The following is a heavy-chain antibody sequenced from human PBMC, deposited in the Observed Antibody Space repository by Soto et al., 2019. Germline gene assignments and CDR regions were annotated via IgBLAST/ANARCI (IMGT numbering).Heavy chain of an antibody. CDR2: ISGSGGST. CDR1: GFTFSSYA. D-gene: IGHD6-19*01. Sequence: GGSLRLSCAASGFTFSSYAMSWVRQAPGKGLEWVSAISGSGGSTYYADSVKGRFTISRDNSKNTLYLQMNSLRAEDTAVYYCAKSNPPRSSDWYRPTGDAFDIWGQGTMVTVSS. CDR3: AKSNPPRSSDWYRPTGDAFDI. V-gene: IGHV3-23*01. J-gene: IGHJ3*02.